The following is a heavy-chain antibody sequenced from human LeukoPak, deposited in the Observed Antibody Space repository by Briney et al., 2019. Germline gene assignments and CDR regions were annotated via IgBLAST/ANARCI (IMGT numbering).Heavy chain of an antibody. J-gene: IGHJ6*03. Sequence: PSETLSLTCTVSGGSIGSSSFYWGWIRQPPGKGLEWLGSIHYIGSTSYNPSLQSRVTISVDTSRNQFSLELTSVTAADTAVYFCARESRSVNYFYYMDVWGKGTTVTVSS. CDR3: ARESRSVNYFYYMDV. CDR1: GGSIGSSSFY. D-gene: IGHD2-15*01. V-gene: IGHV4-39*07. CDR2: IHYIGST.